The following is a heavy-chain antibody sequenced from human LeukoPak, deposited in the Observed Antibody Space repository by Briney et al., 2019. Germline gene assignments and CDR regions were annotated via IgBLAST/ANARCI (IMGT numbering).Heavy chain of an antibody. CDR3: ARHEMDTAMVTLFDY. Sequence: SETLSLTCTVSGGSISSSSYYWGWIRQPPGKGLEWIGSIYYSGSTYYNPSLKSRVTISVDTSKNQFSLKLSSVTAADTAVYYCARHEMDTAMVTLFDYWGQGTLVTVSS. V-gene: IGHV4-39*01. D-gene: IGHD5-18*01. CDR1: GGSISSSSYY. J-gene: IGHJ4*02. CDR2: IYYSGST.